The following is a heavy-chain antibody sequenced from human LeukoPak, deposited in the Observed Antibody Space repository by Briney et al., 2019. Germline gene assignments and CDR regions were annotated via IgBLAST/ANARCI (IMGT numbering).Heavy chain of an antibody. Sequence: GGSLRLSCAASGFTFSTYSMNWVRQAPGKGLEWVSVIYSGGSTYYADSVKGRFTISRDNSKNTLYLQMNSLRAEDTAVYYCAVDWNEGAFDIWGQGTMVTVSS. CDR2: IYSGGST. D-gene: IGHD1-1*01. CDR3: AVDWNEGAFDI. V-gene: IGHV3-66*02. J-gene: IGHJ3*02. CDR1: GFTFSTYS.